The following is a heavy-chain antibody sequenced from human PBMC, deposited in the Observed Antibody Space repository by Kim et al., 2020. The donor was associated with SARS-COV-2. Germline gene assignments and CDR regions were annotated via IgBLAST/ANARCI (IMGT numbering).Heavy chain of an antibody. J-gene: IGHJ6*02. CDR2: ISYDGSNK. CDR1: GFTFSSYA. Sequence: GGSLRLSCAASGFTFSSYAMHWVRQAPGKGLEWVAVISYDGSNKYYADSVKGRFTISRDNSKNTLYLQMNSLRAEDTAVYYCARGEGLGQLGYYYGMDVWGQGTPVTVS. D-gene: IGHD1-1*01. CDR3: ARGEGLGQLGYYYGMDV. V-gene: IGHV3-30-3*01.